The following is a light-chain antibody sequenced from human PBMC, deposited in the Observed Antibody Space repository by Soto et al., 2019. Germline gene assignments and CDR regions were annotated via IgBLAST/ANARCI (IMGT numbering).Light chain of an antibody. V-gene: IGLV2-14*03. CDR1: SSDIGIYNF. Sequence: QSVLTQPASVSGSPGQSITIFCTGTSSDIGIYNFVSWYQQHPGKAPKLMIYNVYSRPSGVPDRFSGSKSGTSASLAITGLQAEDEGDYYCQSYDSTLSDRYVFGTGTKVTVL. CDR2: NVY. J-gene: IGLJ1*01. CDR3: QSYDSTLSDRYV.